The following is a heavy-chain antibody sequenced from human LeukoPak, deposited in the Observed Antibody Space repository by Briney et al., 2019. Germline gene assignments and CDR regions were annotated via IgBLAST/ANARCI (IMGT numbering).Heavy chain of an antibody. CDR2: INPNSCGT. J-gene: IGHJ1*01. CDR1: GYTFTGYY. CDR3: ARAPPAEYFQH. V-gene: IGHV1-2*06. Sequence: ASVKVSCKASGYTFTGYYTHWVRQAPGQGLEWMGRINPNSCGTNYAQKFQGRVTMTRDTSISTAYMELSRLRSDDTAVYYCARAPPAEYFQHWGQGTLVTVSS.